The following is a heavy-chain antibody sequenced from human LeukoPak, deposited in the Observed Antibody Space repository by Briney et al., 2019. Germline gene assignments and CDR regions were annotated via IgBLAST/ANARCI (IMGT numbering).Heavy chain of an antibody. D-gene: IGHD3-9*01. CDR2: IYYSGST. CDR3: ARLSKGRFFDYIFDY. Sequence: SETLSLTCRVSGGSVSSSTYYWGWIRQPPGKGLEWIGNIYYSGSTYYNPSLKSRVTMSVDTSNNQFSLKMHSVTAADTAVYYCARLSKGRFFDYIFDYWGQGTLVTVSP. V-gene: IGHV4-39*01. CDR1: GGSVSSSTYY. J-gene: IGHJ4*02.